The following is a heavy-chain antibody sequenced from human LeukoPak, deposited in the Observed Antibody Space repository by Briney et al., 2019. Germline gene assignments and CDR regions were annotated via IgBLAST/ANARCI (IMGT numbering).Heavy chain of an antibody. CDR1: GGSVNSGSYY. Sequence: KSSETLSLTCTVSGGSVNSGSYYRNWIRQPPGKGLEWIGYIYYSGSTNYNPSLKSRVTISVDTSKNQFSLKLSSVTAADTAVYYCARAAYSGSYHSDYWGQGTLVTVSS. CDR2: IYYSGST. D-gene: IGHD1-26*01. V-gene: IGHV4-61*01. J-gene: IGHJ4*02. CDR3: ARAAYSGSYHSDY.